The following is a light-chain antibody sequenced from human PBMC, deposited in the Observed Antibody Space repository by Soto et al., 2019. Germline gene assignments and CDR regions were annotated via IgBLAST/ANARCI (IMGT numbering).Light chain of an antibody. CDR1: SSDVGRYNY. Sequence: QSALTQPPSASGSPGQSVTISCIGTSSDVGRYNYVSWYQHHPGKAPKLIIYEVTKRPSGVPDRFSGSKSGNTASLTVSGLQADDEADYYCNSYVGSNNYVFGTGNKLTVL. V-gene: IGLV2-8*01. CDR2: EVT. CDR3: NSYVGSNNYV. J-gene: IGLJ1*01.